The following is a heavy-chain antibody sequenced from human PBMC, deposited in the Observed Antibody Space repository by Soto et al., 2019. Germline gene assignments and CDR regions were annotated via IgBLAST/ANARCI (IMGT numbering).Heavy chain of an antibody. Sequence: SETLSLTCAVYGGSCSGYYWSWIRQPPGKGLEWIGEINHSGSTNYKPSLKSRVTISVDTSKNQFSLKLSSVTDADTAVYYCARSGYRGVSNSMDVWGQGTTVTVSS. D-gene: IGHD3-16*02. V-gene: IGHV4-34*01. CDR1: GGSCSGYY. CDR2: INHSGST. CDR3: ARSGYRGVSNSMDV. J-gene: IGHJ6*02.